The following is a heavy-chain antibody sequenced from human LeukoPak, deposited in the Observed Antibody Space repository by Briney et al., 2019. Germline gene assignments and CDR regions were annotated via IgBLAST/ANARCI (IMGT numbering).Heavy chain of an antibody. J-gene: IGHJ4*02. CDR3: AKGHQPRAAPGLIDY. Sequence: GGSLRLSCAASGFTFDDYAMHWVRHAPGKGLEWVSGIGWNSGSLGYADSVKGRFTISRDNAKNSLYLQMNSLRAEDMALYYCAKGHQPRAAPGLIDYWGQGTLVTVSS. V-gene: IGHV3-9*03. D-gene: IGHD6-6*01. CDR2: IGWNSGSL. CDR1: GFTFDDYA.